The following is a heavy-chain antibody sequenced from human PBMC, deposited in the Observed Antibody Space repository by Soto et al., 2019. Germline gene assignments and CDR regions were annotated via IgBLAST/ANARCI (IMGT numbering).Heavy chain of an antibody. CDR2: IYCSGGT. Sequence: QVQLQESGPGLVKPSQTLSLTCTVSGGSISSGDYYWSWIRQPPGKGLGWIGYIYCSGGTYSNPSPMSPVTRSVDTSMTQFTLKLTSLTAADTAVYYWTSNSYRSTFHDYWGQGTLVTVSS. V-gene: IGHV4-30-4*01. CDR1: GGSISSGDYY. J-gene: IGHJ4*02. D-gene: IGHD5-18*01. CDR3: TSNSYRSTFHDY.